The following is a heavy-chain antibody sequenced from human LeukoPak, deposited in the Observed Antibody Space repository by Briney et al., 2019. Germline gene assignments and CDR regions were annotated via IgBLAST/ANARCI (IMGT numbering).Heavy chain of an antibody. CDR2: IYYSGST. Sequence: SSETLSLTCTVSGGFISSSSKYWGWIRQPPGKGLEWIGSIYYSGSTYYNPSLKSRVTISVDTSKNQFSLKLSSVTAADTAVYLCARDLAFGTFDIWGQGTMVTVSS. CDR3: ARDLAFGTFDI. J-gene: IGHJ3*02. D-gene: IGHD3-3*02. CDR1: GGFISSSSKY. V-gene: IGHV4-39*02.